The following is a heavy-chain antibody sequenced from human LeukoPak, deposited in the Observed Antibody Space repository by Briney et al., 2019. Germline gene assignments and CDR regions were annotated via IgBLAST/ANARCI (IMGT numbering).Heavy chain of an antibody. CDR1: GGSISSGSYY. J-gene: IGHJ6*03. V-gene: IGHV4-61*02. D-gene: IGHD5-12*01. Sequence: SQTLSLTCTVSGGSISSGSYYWSWIRQPAGKGLEWIGRIYTSGSTNYNPSLKSRVTISVDTSKNQFSLKLSSVTAADTAVYYCASMVARGSYYYYMDVWGKGTTVTVSS. CDR3: ASMVARGSYYYYMDV. CDR2: IYTSGST.